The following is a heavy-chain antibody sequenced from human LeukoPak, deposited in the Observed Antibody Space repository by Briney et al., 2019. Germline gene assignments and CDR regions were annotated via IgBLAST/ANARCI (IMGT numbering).Heavy chain of an antibody. V-gene: IGHV3-23*01. J-gene: IGHJ3*02. D-gene: IGHD4-17*01. CDR3: ARDLDDYGDPDAFDM. Sequence: GGSLRLSCAASGFTFGSYAMNWVRQAPGKGLEWVSTISGSGGRTYYADSVKGRFTISRDNSKNTLYMQMNSLRVEDTAVYYCARDLDDYGDPDAFDMWGQGTMVTVSS. CDR2: ISGSGGRT. CDR1: GFTFGSYA.